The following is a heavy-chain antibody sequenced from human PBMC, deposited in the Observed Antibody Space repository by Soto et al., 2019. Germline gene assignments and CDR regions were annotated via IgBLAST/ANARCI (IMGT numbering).Heavy chain of an antibody. D-gene: IGHD2-21*02. CDR1: GFSLSTGGMG. V-gene: IGHV2-5*02. Sequence: ESGPTLVNPTQTLTLTCTFSGFSLSTGGMGVGWIRQPPGKALEWLALIYWDGDRRYRPSLMSRLTIAKDTSKDQVVLTMTNMDPVDTATYFCVHSRCGGDCLQSYSSHYYYGMDIWGQGTTVTGSS. CDR2: IYWDGDR. J-gene: IGHJ6*01. CDR3: VHSRCGGDCLQSYSSHYYYGMDI.